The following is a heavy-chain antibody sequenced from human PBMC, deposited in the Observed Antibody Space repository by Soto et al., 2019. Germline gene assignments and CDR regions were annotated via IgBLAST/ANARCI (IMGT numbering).Heavy chain of an antibody. CDR1: GYTFTSYD. V-gene: IGHV1-8*01. J-gene: IGHJ6*02. CDR3: AREKTSYGMEV. CDR2: MNPNSGNT. Sequence: HVQLVQSGAEVKKPGASVKVSCKASGYTFTSYDTNWVRQATGQGLEWMGWMNPNSGNTGYAQKFQGGVTMTRNTYISTAYMGLSSLRSGDTAVYYCAREKTSYGMEVWGQGTTVTVSS.